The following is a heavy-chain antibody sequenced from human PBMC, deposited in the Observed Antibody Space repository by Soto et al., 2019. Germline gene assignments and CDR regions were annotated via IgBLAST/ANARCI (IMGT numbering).Heavy chain of an antibody. CDR2: ISGSGIST. CDR3: AKEPLAQGTGWCADY. V-gene: IGHV3-23*01. Sequence: GGSLRLSCAASGFTFRSYAMSWVRQAPGKGLEWDSGISGSGISTHYADSVKGRFTVSRDNSKNTLYLQMNSLRAEDTAIYLCAKEPLAQGTGWCADYWGQGTLVTVSS. J-gene: IGHJ4*02. CDR1: GFTFRSYA. D-gene: IGHD6-19*01.